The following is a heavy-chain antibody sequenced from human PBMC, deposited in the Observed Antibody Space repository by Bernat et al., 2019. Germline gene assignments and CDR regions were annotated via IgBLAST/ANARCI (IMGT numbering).Heavy chain of an antibody. Sequence: QVQLVESGGGVVQPGRSLRLSCAASGFTFSSYGMHWVRQVPGKGLEWVAVISYDGSNKYYADSVKGRFTISRDNSKNTLYLQMNSLRAEDTAVYYCAKDGKQWLSYFDYWGQGTLVTVSS. CDR1: GFTFSSYG. D-gene: IGHD6-19*01. V-gene: IGHV3-30*18. CDR3: AKDGKQWLSYFDY. CDR2: ISYDGSNK. J-gene: IGHJ4*02.